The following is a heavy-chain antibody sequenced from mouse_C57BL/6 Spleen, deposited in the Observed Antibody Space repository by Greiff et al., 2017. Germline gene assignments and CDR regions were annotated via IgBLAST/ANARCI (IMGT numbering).Heavy chain of an antibody. CDR1: GYTFTSYW. CDR3: ARGNAHEGAY. CDR2: IDPSDSYT. V-gene: IGHV1-50*01. Sequence: QVQLQQPGAELVKPGASVKLSCKASGYTFTSYWMQWVKQRPGQGLEWIGEIDPSDSYTNYNQKFKGKATLTVDTSSSTAYMQLSSLTSEDSAVYYCARGNAHEGAYWGQGTLVTVSA. J-gene: IGHJ3*01.